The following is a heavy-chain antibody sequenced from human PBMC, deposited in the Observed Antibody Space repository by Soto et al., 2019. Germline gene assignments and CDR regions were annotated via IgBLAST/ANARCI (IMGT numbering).Heavy chain of an antibody. D-gene: IGHD2-21*02. CDR3: VRDADETAIVPAPWLV. CDR2: IYHSGST. V-gene: IGHV4-4*02. Sequence: LSLTCAVSGGSISSSHWWGWVRQAPGKGLEWIGEIYHSGSTNYNPSLKSRITMSVDKSKNQFSVNLSSVTAADTAVYYCVRDADETAIVPAPWLVWGRGTMVTVSS. J-gene: IGHJ6*02. CDR1: GGSISSSHW.